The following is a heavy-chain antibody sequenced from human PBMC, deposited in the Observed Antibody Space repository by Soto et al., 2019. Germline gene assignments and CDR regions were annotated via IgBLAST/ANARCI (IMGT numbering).Heavy chain of an antibody. V-gene: IGHV4-30-2*01. J-gene: IGHJ4*02. CDR3: ARAPRGNYGYPSYFDY. CDR2: IYHSGST. CDR1: GGSISSGGYS. Sequence: TLSLTCAVSGGSISSGGYSWSWIRQPPGKGLEWIGYIYHSGSTYYNPSLKSRVTISVDRSKSQFSLKLSSVTAADTAVYYCARAPRGNYGYPSYFDYWGQGTLVTVSS. D-gene: IGHD3-10*01.